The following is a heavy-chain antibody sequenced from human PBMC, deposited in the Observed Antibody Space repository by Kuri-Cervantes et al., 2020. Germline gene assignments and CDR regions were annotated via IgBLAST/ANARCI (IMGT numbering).Heavy chain of an antibody. CDR3: AKDRGWELLSGFDY. J-gene: IGHJ4*02. CDR1: GFTFSSYW. V-gene: IGHV3-7*03. D-gene: IGHD1-26*01. Sequence: GESLKISCAASGFTFSSYWMSWVRQAPGKGLEWVANIKQDGSEKYYVDSVKGRFTTSRDNAKNSLYLQMNSLRAEDTALYYCAKDRGWELLSGFDYWGQGTLVTVSS. CDR2: IKQDGSEK.